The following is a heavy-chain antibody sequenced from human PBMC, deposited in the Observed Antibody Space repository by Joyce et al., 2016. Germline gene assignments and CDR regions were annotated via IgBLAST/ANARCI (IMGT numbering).Heavy chain of an antibody. CDR1: GFTFSNCA. V-gene: IGHV3-30-3*01. CDR3: AREDSSSSFLDYYYYAMDV. J-gene: IGHJ6*02. CDR2: ISYDGGNK. D-gene: IGHD6-6*01. Sequence: QVQLVESGGGVVQPGRSLRLSCAASGFTFSNCAMHWVRQAPGKGLEWVAVISYDGGNKDHAKSVKGRFTISRDNSKNTLYLQMNSLRGDDTAVYYCAREDSSSSFLDYYYYAMDVWGQGTTVTVSS.